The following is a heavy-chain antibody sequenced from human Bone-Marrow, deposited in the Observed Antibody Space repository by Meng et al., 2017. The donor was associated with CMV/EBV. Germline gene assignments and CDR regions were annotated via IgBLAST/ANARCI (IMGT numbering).Heavy chain of an antibody. Sequence: ASVKVSCKTSGFYFSDHSMHWVRQAPGQGLEWMGGIKPDSGATNYAQTFRGRVTMTTDSSISTAYMELIRLTSDDTAFYYCARDHNWGPDHWGQGTLVTVSS. D-gene: IGHD1-1*01. CDR3: ARDHNWGPDH. J-gene: IGHJ4*02. CDR2: IKPDSGAT. CDR1: GFYFSDHS. V-gene: IGHV1-2*02.